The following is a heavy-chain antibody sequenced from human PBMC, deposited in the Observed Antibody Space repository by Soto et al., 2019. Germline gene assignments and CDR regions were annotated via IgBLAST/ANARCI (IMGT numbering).Heavy chain of an antibody. D-gene: IGHD6-13*01. CDR2: IYHSGST. CDR1: GYPISSGYY. CDR3: ARLGIAAAGTWLDY. Sequence: LSETLSLTCAVSGYPISSGYYWGWIRQPPGKGLEWIGSIYHSGSTYYNPSLKSRVTISVDTSKNQFSLKLSSVTAADTAVYYCARLGIAAAGTWLDYWGQGTLVTVSS. V-gene: IGHV4-38-2*01. J-gene: IGHJ4*02.